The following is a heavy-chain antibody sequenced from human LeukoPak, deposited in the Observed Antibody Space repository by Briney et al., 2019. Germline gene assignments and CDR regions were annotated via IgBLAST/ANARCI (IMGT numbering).Heavy chain of an antibody. V-gene: IGHV1-69*05. CDR1: GATFSSYA. D-gene: IGHD1-20*01. CDR3: ARVAAGITGTGGWFDP. Sequence: GASVKVSCTASGATFSSYAISWVRQAPGQGLEWMGGIIPIFGTANYAQKFQGRVTITTDEYTSTAYMELSSVRSEDTAVYYCARVAAGITGTGGWFDPWGQGTLVTVSS. CDR2: IIPIFGTA. J-gene: IGHJ5*02.